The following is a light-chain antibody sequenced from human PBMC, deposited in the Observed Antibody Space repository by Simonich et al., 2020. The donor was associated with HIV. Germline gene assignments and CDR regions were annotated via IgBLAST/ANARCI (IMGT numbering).Light chain of an antibody. J-gene: IGKJ1*01. Sequence: DIVMTQSPDSLAVSLGERATVNCRSSRSVLYRSHNKNYLAWYQQKPGQPPKLLIYWAYTRESGVPDRFSASGSGTDFTLTISSLQAEDVAVYYCQHYSNAPRTFGQGTKVEIK. CDR1: RSVLYRSHNKNY. V-gene: IGKV4-1*01. CDR2: WAY. CDR3: QHYSNAPRT.